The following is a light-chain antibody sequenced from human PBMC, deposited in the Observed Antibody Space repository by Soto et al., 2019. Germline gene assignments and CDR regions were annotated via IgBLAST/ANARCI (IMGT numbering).Light chain of an antibody. CDR3: QLYGGSPLT. CDR2: GAS. Sequence: EVVLTQSPGTLSLSPGERATLSCRASQSVKSSYLAWYQQKAGQAPRLLIYGASTRATGIPDRFSGSGSGTDFTLTISRLAPQDFAVYYCQLYGGSPLTFGGGTKVQIK. V-gene: IGKV3-20*01. J-gene: IGKJ4*01. CDR1: QSVKSSY.